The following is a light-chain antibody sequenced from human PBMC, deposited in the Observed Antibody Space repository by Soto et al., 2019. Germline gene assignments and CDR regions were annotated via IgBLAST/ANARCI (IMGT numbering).Light chain of an antibody. CDR2: DAS. Sequence: EIVLTQSPGTLSLSPGERATLSCRASQSVSSHLGWYQQKPGRSPRLVIYDASTRATGMPDRFSGSGSGTDFTLTISRLEPEDFAVYYCQHYGTSGTFGQGTKVDIK. J-gene: IGKJ1*01. CDR3: QHYGTSGT. V-gene: IGKV3-20*01. CDR1: QSVSSH.